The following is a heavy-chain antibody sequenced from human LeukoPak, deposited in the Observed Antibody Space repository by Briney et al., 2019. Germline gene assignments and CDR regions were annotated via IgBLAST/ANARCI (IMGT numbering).Heavy chain of an antibody. V-gene: IGHV3-23*01. CDR2: ISGSGGST. CDR3: ASGANYCGSGSYYLYYYGMDV. CDR1: GFTISSYA. D-gene: IGHD3-10*01. Sequence: GGSLRLSCAASGFTISSYAMSWLRQAPGKGLEWFSAISGSGGSTYYADSVKGRFTISRDNSKMTLYLQTSRLRAEVTAVYDCASGANYCGSGSYYLYYYGMDVWGQVTTVTVSS. J-gene: IGHJ6*02.